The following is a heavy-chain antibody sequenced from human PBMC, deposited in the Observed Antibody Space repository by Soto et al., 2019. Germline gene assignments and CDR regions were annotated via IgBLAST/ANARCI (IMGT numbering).Heavy chain of an antibody. CDR3: ARAYSSSWYGPYYYYYYGMDV. D-gene: IGHD6-13*01. J-gene: IGHJ6*02. CDR1: GFTFSSYA. V-gene: IGHV3-23*01. CDR2: ISDSGGST. Sequence: PGGSLRLSCAASGFTFSSYAMSWVRQAPGKGLEWVSGISDSGGSTYYADTVKGRFTISRDNSKNTLYLQMTSLRAEDTAVYYCARAYSSSWYGPYYYYYYGMDVWGQGTTVTVSS.